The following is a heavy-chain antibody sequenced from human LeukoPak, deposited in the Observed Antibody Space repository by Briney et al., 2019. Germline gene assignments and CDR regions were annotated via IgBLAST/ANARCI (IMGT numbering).Heavy chain of an antibody. Sequence: GGSLRLSCTASGFSLGDYAMSWLRQAPGEGLGRVGFSRSKAYGGTTEYAASVKGRFTISRDDSKSIAYLQMNSLKTEDTAVYYCTRDLPTMVRGVFIAPPSYWGQGTLVTVSS. J-gene: IGHJ4*02. CDR3: TRDLPTMVRGVFIAPPSY. V-gene: IGHV3-49*03. CDR1: GFSLGDYA. CDR2: SRSKAYGGTT. D-gene: IGHD3-10*01.